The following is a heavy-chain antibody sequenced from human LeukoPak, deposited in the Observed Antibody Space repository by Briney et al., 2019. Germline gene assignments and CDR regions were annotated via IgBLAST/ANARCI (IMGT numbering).Heavy chain of an antibody. D-gene: IGHD1-26*01. J-gene: IGHJ3*02. CDR1: GFTFSAYD. CDR3: ARGSVSSLSAFDI. CDR2: ISRSGSTI. Sequence: GGSLRLSCAASGFTFSAYDMHWARHAPGKGLEWVSYISRSGSTIYYGDSVKGRFTISRDNAKNSLYLQMSSLRAEDTAAYHCARGSVSSLSAFDIWGQGTMVTVSS. V-gene: IGHV3-48*03.